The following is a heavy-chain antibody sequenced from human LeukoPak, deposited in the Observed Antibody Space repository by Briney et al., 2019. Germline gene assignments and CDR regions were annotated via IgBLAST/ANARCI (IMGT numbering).Heavy chain of an antibody. J-gene: IGHJ6*03. V-gene: IGHV4-59*01. CDR3: VRDRHEPYDFWSGNGSKYYHRYIDV. D-gene: IGHD3-3*01. CDR1: GGSIGTYY. Sequence: PSETLSLTCTVSGGSIGTYYWSWIRQSPGKGLEWIGYIYHTGSTNYNPSLQSRVTISVDTSKNQFSLKLSSVTAADTAVYYCVRDRHEPYDFWSGNGSKYYHRYIDVWGKGTTVTVS. CDR2: IYHTGST.